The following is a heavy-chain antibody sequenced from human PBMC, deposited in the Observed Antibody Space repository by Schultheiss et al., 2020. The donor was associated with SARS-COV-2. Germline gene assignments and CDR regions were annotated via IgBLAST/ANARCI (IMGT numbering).Heavy chain of an antibody. D-gene: IGHD6-13*01. CDR3: ARDPMIAAGEGFDP. J-gene: IGHJ5*02. V-gene: IGHV4-59*12. CDR1: GGSISSYY. Sequence: SETLSLTCTVSGGSISSYYWSWIRQPPGKGLEWIGYIYYSGSTNYNPSLKSRVTISVDTSKNQFSLKLSSVTAADTAVYYCARDPMIAAGEGFDPWGQGTLVTVSS. CDR2: IYYSGST.